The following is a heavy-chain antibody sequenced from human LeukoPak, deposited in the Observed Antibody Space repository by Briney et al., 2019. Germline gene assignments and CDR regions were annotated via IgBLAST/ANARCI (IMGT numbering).Heavy chain of an antibody. J-gene: IGHJ4*02. V-gene: IGHV4-59*01. CDR2: IYYSGST. CDR1: GGSISSYY. D-gene: IGHD6-25*01. Sequence: SETLSLTCTVSGGSISSYYWSWIRQPPGKRLEWIGYIYYSGSTNYNPSLKSRVTISVDTSKNQFSLKLNSVTAADTAVYYCARDSFPTGPATWGQGTLVTVSS. CDR3: ARDSFPTGPAT.